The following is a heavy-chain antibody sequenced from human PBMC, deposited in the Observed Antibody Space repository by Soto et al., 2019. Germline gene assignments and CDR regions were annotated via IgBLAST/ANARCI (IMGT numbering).Heavy chain of an antibody. CDR2: IRRKAYGGTT. CDR1: GFTFGDYA. CDR3: TKARTSSSSAFDI. J-gene: IGHJ3*02. D-gene: IGHD6-6*01. V-gene: IGHV3-49*04. Sequence: GGSLRLSCPASGFTFGDYAMSWVRQAPGKGLEWVGFIRRKAYGGTTEYAASVKGRFTISRDDSKSIAYLQMNSLKTEDTAVYYCTKARTSSSSAFDIWGQGTMVTVSS.